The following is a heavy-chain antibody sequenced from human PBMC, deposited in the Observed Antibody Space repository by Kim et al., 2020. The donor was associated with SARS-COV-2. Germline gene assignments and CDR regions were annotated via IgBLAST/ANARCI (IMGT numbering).Heavy chain of an antibody. CDR3: ARDRIVVVPAAIPENLYYYGMDI. J-gene: IGHJ6*02. D-gene: IGHD2-2*01. V-gene: IGHV1-69*13. Sequence: SVKVSCKASGGTFSSYAISWVRQAPGQGLEWMGGIIPIFGTANYAQKFQGRVTITADESTSTAYMELSSLRSEDTAVYYCARDRIVVVPAAIPENLYYYGMDIWGQGTTVTVSS. CDR1: GGTFSSYA. CDR2: IIPIFGTA.